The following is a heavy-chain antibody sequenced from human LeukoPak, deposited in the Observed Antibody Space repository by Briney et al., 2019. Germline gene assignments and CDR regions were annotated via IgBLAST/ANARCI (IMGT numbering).Heavy chain of an antibody. D-gene: IGHD6-19*01. CDR1: GFTFSSYA. J-gene: IGHJ1*01. CDR3: ARDRIAVAAPAEYFQH. V-gene: IGHV3-30-3*01. CDR2: ISYDGSNK. Sequence: GGSLRLSCAASGFTFSSYAMHRVRQAPGKGLEWVAVISYDGSNKYYADSVKGRFTISRDNSKNTLYLQMNSLRAEDTAVYYCARDRIAVAAPAEYFQHWGQGTLVTVSS.